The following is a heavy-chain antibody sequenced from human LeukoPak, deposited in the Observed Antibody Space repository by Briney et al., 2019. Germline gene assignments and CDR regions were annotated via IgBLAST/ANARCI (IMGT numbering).Heavy chain of an antibody. J-gene: IGHJ6*03. CDR3: ARVPRSHYYYYYMDV. V-gene: IGHV4-59*01. CDR1: GGSISGYH. CDR2: IYYSGSS. Sequence: PSETLSLTCNVSGGSISGYHWSWIRQPPGKGLEWLGYIYYSGSSNYNPSLKSRVTISADTSKNQFSLKLSSVTAADTAVYYCARVPRSHYYYYYMDVWGKGTTVTVSS.